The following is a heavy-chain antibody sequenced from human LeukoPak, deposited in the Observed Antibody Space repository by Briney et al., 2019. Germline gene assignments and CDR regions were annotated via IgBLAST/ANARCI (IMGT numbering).Heavy chain of an antibody. CDR3: ARDVGGYYYGSGSYYKDWFDP. CDR1: GLTFSSYA. V-gene: IGHV3-74*01. CDR2: INSDGSST. J-gene: IGHJ5*02. D-gene: IGHD3-10*01. Sequence: GGSLRLSCAASGLTFSSYAMSWVRQAPGKGLEWVSRINSDGSSTSYAGSVKGRFTISRDNAKNTLYLQMNSLRAEDTAVYYCARDVGGYYYGSGSYYKDWFDPWGQGTLVTVSS.